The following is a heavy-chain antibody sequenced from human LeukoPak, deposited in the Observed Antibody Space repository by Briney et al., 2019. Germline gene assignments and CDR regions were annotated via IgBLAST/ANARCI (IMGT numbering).Heavy chain of an antibody. D-gene: IGHD6-19*01. J-gene: IGHJ4*02. Sequence: GGSLRLSGSASGFTFSNYAMHWLRQAPGKGLEYVSAINSHGGSTYYADSVKGRFTISRDNSKSTLYLQMNRLRAEDTAVYYCVRVASDWYNYDYWGQGTLVTVSS. V-gene: IGHV3-64D*06. CDR2: INSHGGST. CDR3: VRVASDWYNYDY. CDR1: GFTFSNYA.